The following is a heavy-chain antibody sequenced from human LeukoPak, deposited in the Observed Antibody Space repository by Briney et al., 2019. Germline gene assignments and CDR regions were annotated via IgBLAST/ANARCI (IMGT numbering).Heavy chain of an antibody. Sequence: PSETLSLTCAVYGGSFSGYYWSWIRQPPGKGLEWIGEINHSGSTNYNPSPKSRVTISVDTSKNQFSLKLSSVTAADTAVYYCARADRWGSGGRGYYYMDVWGKGTTVTVSS. J-gene: IGHJ6*03. V-gene: IGHV4-34*01. CDR1: GGSFSGYY. D-gene: IGHD2-15*01. CDR2: INHSGST. CDR3: ARADRWGSGGRGYYYMDV.